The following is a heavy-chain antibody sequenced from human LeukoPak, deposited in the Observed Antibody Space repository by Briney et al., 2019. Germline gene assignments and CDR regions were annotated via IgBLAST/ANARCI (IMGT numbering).Heavy chain of an antibody. Sequence: GGSLRLSCTASGLTLRSSWMSWVRQAPGKGLEWVANIKQDGSEKYYVDSVKGRFTISRDNANNLVYLQMNSLRDEDTAVYYCARLFGIAAAGTARPRVYYYYYYMDVWGKGTTVTVSS. J-gene: IGHJ6*03. CDR2: IKQDGSEK. D-gene: IGHD6-13*01. V-gene: IGHV3-7*01. CDR3: ARLFGIAAAGTARPRVYYYYYYMDV. CDR1: GLTLRSSW.